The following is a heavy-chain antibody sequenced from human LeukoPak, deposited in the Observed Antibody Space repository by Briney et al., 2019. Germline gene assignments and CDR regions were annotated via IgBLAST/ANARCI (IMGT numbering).Heavy chain of an antibody. CDR3: ARHVFLCGSGSFDP. D-gene: IGHD3-10*01. CDR2: IYYSGSA. Sequence: SETLSLTCTVSGGSISSSSYYWGWIRQPPGKGLEWIGSIYYSGSAYYNPSLKSRVTISVDTSKNQFSLKLSSVTAADTAVYYCARHVFLCGSGSFDPWGQGTLVTVSS. V-gene: IGHV4-39*01. J-gene: IGHJ5*02. CDR1: GGSISSSSYY.